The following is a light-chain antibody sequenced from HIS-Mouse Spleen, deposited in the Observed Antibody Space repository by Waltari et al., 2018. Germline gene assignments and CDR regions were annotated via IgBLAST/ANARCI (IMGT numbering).Light chain of an antibody. V-gene: IGLV1-47*01. Sequence: QSVLTQPPSASGTPGQRVTISWSGSSSNIGSNYVSWYQQPPGTAPKLLSYRNNQRPSGVPDRFSGSKSGTSASLAISGLRSEDEADYYCAAWDDSLSGPVFGGGTKLTVL. CDR2: RNN. CDR1: SSNIGSNY. CDR3: AAWDDSLSGPV. J-gene: IGLJ3*02.